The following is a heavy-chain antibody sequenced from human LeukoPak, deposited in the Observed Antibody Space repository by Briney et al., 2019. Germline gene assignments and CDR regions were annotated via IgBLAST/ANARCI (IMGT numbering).Heavy chain of an antibody. Sequence: GGSLRLSCAASGFTFSSYSMNWVRQAPGKGLEWVSSISSSSSYIYYADSVKGRFTISRDNAKNSLYLQMNSLRAEDTAVYYCARFSDSISQVDVWGKGTTVTVSS. J-gene: IGHJ6*04. D-gene: IGHD3-3*02. V-gene: IGHV3-21*01. CDR2: ISSSSSYI. CDR1: GFTFSSYS. CDR3: ARFSDSISQVDV.